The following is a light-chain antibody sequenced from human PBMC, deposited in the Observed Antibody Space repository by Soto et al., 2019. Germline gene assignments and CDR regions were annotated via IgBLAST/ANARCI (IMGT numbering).Light chain of an antibody. CDR2: GAS. V-gene: IGKV3-20*01. CDR3: QQYGVSPRT. Sequence: EIVLTQSPATLSLSPGERATLSCRASQSVSSYLAWYQQKPGRTPRLLIYGASSRATGIPDRFSGSGSGTEFTLTINRLEPEDFAVYYCQQYGVSPRTFGQGTKVDIK. J-gene: IGKJ1*01. CDR1: QSVSSY.